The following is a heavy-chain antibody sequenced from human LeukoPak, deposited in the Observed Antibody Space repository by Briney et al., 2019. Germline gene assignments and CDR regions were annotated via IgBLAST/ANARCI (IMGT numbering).Heavy chain of an antibody. CDR1: GFTFSSYA. CDR2: ISSNGGST. V-gene: IGHV3-64*01. CDR3: ARGFDTAMAYYFDY. D-gene: IGHD5-18*01. Sequence: GGSLRLSCAASGFTFSSYAMHWVRQAPGKGLEYVSAISSNGGSTYYANSVKGRFTIPRDNSKNTLYLQMGSLRAKDMAVYYCARGFDTAMAYYFDYWGQGTLVTVSS. J-gene: IGHJ4*02.